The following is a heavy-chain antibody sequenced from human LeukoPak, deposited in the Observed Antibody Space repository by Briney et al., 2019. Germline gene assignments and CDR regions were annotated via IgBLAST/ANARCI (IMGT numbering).Heavy chain of an antibody. CDR1: GYTFTSYG. V-gene: IGHV1-69*06. CDR3: ARGLVVYYYYYMDV. Sequence: SVKVSCKASGYTFTSYGISWVRQAPGQGLEWMGGIIPIFGTANYAQKFQGRVTITADKSTSTAYMELSSLRSEDTAVYYCARGLVVYYYYYMDVWGKGTTVTVSS. CDR2: IIPIFGTA. J-gene: IGHJ6*03. D-gene: IGHD2-15*01.